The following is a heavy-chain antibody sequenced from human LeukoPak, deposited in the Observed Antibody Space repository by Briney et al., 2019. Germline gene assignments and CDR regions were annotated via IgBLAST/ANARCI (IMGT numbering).Heavy chain of an antibody. CDR1: GFTFSSYA. V-gene: IGHV3-30-3*01. CDR2: ISYDGSNK. Sequence: PGGSLRLSCAVSGFTFSSYAMHWVRQAPGKGLEWVAVISYDGSNKYYADSVKGRFTISRDNSKNTLYLQMNSLRAEDTAVYYCARDTSSPTWGQGAMVTVSS. J-gene: IGHJ3*01. D-gene: IGHD6-13*01. CDR3: ARDTSSPT.